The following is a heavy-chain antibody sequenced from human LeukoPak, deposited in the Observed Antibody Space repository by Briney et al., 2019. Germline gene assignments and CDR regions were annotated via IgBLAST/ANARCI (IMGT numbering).Heavy chain of an antibody. Sequence: GGSLRLSCAASEFTYSRYEMNWVPQAPGKGLEWVSYISSSGSTIYYADSVKGRYTISRDNAKNPLYLQMNSLRAEDTAVYYCASLRRIVGTTSDYWGQGTLVTVSS. CDR2: ISSSGSTI. CDR3: ASLRRIVGTTSDY. J-gene: IGHJ4*02. CDR1: EFTYSRYE. D-gene: IGHD1-26*01. V-gene: IGHV3-48*03.